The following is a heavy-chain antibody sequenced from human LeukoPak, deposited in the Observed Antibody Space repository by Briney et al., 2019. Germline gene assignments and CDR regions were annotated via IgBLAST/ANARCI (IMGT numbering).Heavy chain of an antibody. Sequence: GESQKISCKGSGYSFSSSWIGWVRQMPGKGLEWMGVIYPGDSDTRYSPSFEGQVTISVDKSINTAYLQWSSLKASDTAMYYCARHSSATDPLDYWGQGTLVTVSS. CDR1: GYSFSSSW. J-gene: IGHJ4*02. CDR2: IYPGDSDT. CDR3: ARHSSATDPLDY. D-gene: IGHD3-22*01. V-gene: IGHV5-51*01.